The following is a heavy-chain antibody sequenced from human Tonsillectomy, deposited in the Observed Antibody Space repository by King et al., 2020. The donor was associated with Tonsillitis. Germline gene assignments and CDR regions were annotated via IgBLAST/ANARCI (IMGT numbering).Heavy chain of an antibody. CDR1: GFTFSSFG. V-gene: IGHV3-30*18. D-gene: IGHD3-10*01. CDR2: ISYDGSNK. Sequence: VQLVESGGGVVQPGRSLRLSCAASGFTFSSFGMHWVRQAPGKGLEWVAVISYDGSNKDYADSVKGRFTISRDNSKNTMYLQMNSLRAEDTAVYYCGNQRGQMVRGPFDYWGQGTLVTVSS. J-gene: IGHJ4*02. CDR3: GNQRGQMVRGPFDY.